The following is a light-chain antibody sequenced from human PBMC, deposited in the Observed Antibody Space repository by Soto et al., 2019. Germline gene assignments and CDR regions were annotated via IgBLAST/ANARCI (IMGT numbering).Light chain of an antibody. CDR3: QQYYSYPPT. J-gene: IGKJ1*01. CDR1: QGISSY. Sequence: AIRMTQSPSSFSASTGDRVTITCRASQGISSYLAWYQQKPGKAPKLLIYAASTLQSGVPSRFRGSGSGTDFTHTFSCLQAEDFATYYCQQYYSYPPTFGQGTKVEIK. V-gene: IGKV1-8*01. CDR2: AAS.